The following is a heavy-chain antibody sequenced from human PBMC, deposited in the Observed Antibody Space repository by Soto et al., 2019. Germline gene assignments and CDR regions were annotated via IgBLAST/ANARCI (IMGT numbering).Heavy chain of an antibody. J-gene: IGHJ3*02. CDR1: GGSISSSSSY. CDR3: ASPAAHRGRFYRGAFDI. Sequence: EALSLTCSVSGGSISSSSSYWGWIRQPPGKGREWIGSISHRGSTYYNPSLQRRVTICVDTSKNQLSLKLSSVTAADTAVYYCASPAAHRGRFYRGAFDIWGQGTMVT. D-gene: IGHD3-3*01. V-gene: IGHV4-39*01. CDR2: ISHRGST.